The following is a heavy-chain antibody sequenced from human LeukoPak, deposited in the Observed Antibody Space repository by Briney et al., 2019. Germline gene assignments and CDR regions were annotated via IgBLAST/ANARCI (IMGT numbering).Heavy chain of an antibody. J-gene: IGHJ3*02. V-gene: IGHV4-59*08. Sequence: SETLSLTCTVSGGSISNYYWSWIRQPPGKGLEWIGYIFYTGSTNYNPSLKSRVIISVDTSKNQFSLKLSSVTAADTAVYYCARRRERSAFDIWGQGTMVTVSS. CDR3: ARRRERSAFDI. CDR2: IFYTGST. CDR1: GGSISNYY. D-gene: IGHD5-24*01.